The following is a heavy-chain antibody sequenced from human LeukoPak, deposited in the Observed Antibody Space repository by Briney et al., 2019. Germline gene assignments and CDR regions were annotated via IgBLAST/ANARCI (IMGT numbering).Heavy chain of an antibody. CDR1: GFTFSDYY. D-gene: IGHD3-3*01. CDR2: ISSSGSTI. V-gene: IGHV3-11*04. CDR3: ARAPYLLRTYAFDI. Sequence: PGGSLRLSCAASGFTFSDYYMSWIRQAPGKGLEWVSYISSSGSTIYYADSVKGRFTISRDNAKNSLYLQMNSLRAEDTAVYYCARAPYLLRTYAFDIWGQGTMVTVSS. J-gene: IGHJ3*02.